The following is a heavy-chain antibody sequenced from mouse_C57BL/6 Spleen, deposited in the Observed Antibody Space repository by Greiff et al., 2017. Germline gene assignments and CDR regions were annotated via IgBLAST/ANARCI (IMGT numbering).Heavy chain of an antibody. CDR2: ISDGGSYT. V-gene: IGHV5-4*03. CDR1: GFTFSSYA. CDR3: ARVYYGKEGY. J-gene: IGHJ4*01. Sequence: EVNLVESGGGLVKPGGSLKLSCAASGFTFSSYAMSWVRQTPEKRLEWVATISDGGSYTYYPDNVKGRFTISRDNAKNNLYLQMSHLKSEDTAMYYCARVYYGKEGYWGQGTSVTVSS. D-gene: IGHD2-1*01.